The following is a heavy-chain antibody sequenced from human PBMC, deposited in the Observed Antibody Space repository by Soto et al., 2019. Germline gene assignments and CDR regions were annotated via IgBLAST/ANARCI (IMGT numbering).Heavy chain of an antibody. CDR1: GYTFSNYG. Sequence: QVQLVQSGAEVKKPGASAKVSCKASGYTFSNYGINWMRQVPGQGLEWMGWISAYNGTTNYAQKFQGRVTMTTDASTNTSHMELRSLRSDDTAVYYCARARGGGVGTTAFWGQGTLITVSS. J-gene: IGHJ4*02. CDR2: ISAYNGTT. D-gene: IGHD1-26*01. CDR3: ARARGGGVGTTAF. V-gene: IGHV1-18*01.